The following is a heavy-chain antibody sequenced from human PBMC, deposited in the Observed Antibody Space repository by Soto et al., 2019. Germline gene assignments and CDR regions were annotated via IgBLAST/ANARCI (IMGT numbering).Heavy chain of an antibody. CDR1: GYSFTSYW. CDR2: IYPGDSDT. Sequence: PGESLKISCKGSGYSFTSYWIGWVRQMPGKGLEWMGIIYPGDSDTRYSPSFQGQVTISADKSISTAYLQWSSLKASDTAMYYCARAPLYDILTGYYPNWFDPWGQGTLVTVSS. V-gene: IGHV5-51*01. D-gene: IGHD3-9*01. CDR3: ARAPLYDILTGYYPNWFDP. J-gene: IGHJ5*02.